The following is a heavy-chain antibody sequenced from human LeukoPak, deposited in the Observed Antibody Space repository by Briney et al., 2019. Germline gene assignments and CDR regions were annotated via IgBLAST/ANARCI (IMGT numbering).Heavy chain of an antibody. CDR2: MYYRGNT. CDR3: ATGVHGIAAAGDYYFDY. D-gene: IGHD6-13*01. Sequence: PSETLSLTCTVTGGSISSHYWSWIRQPPGKGLEWIGYMYYRGNTNYDPSLKSRVTISIDTPNNQFSLKLSSVTAADTAVYYCATGVHGIAAAGDYYFDYWGQGTLVTVSS. J-gene: IGHJ4*02. V-gene: IGHV4-59*11. CDR1: GGSISSHY.